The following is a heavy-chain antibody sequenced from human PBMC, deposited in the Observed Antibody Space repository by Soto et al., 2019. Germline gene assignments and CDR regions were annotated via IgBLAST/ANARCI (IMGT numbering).Heavy chain of an antibody. Sequence: QITLKESGPTLVKPTQTLTLTCTFSGFSLSTTEVGVAWIRQPPGKALEWLALIYWDDDKRFSPSLKSRLTITKDTSKNQVVLRMTNMDPVDTATYYCAHRFDWYYFDYGGQGILVTVSS. J-gene: IGHJ4*02. CDR2: IYWDDDK. D-gene: IGHD3-9*01. V-gene: IGHV2-5*02. CDR1: GFSLSTTEVG. CDR3: AHRFDWYYFDY.